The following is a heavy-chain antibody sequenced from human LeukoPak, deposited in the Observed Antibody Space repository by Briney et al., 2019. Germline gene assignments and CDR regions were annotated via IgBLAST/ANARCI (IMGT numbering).Heavy chain of an antibody. J-gene: IGHJ5*02. V-gene: IGHV4-59*01. Sequence: KPSETLSLTCTVSGGSISSYYWSWIRQPPGKGLEWIGYIYYSGSTNYNPSLKSRVTISVDTSKNQLSLKLSSVTAADTAVYYCARSINWFDPWGQGTLVTVSS. CDR1: GGSISSYY. CDR2: IYYSGST. CDR3: ARSINWFDP.